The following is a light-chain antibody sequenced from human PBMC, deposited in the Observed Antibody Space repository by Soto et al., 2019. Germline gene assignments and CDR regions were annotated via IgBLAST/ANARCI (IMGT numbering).Light chain of an antibody. CDR2: DVS. V-gene: IGLV2-14*01. J-gene: IGLJ2*01. CDR3: SSYTSSSTLDTDVV. CDR1: SRDVGGYNY. Sequence: QSALTQPASVSGSPGQAITISRTGTSRDVGGYNYVSWYQQHPGKAPKLMIYDVSNRPSWVSNRFSGSKSGNTASLTISGLQAENEADSYCSSYTSSSTLDTDVVFGGGNQLTV.